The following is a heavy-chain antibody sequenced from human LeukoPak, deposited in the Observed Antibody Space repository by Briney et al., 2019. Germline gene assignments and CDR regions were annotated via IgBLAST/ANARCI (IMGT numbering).Heavy chain of an antibody. Sequence: PSETLSLTCTVSGGSIRNYYWSWIRQHPGKGLEWIGYIYYSGSTYYNPSLKSRVTISVDTSKNQFSLKLSSVTAADTAVYYCASGYSSSYYFDYWGQGTLVTVSS. CDR3: ASGYSSSYYFDY. J-gene: IGHJ4*02. D-gene: IGHD6-13*01. CDR2: IYYSGST. V-gene: IGHV4-59*06. CDR1: GGSIRNYY.